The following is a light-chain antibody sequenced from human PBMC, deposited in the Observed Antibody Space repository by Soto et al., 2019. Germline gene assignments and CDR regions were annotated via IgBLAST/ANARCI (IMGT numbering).Light chain of an antibody. CDR2: SNN. V-gene: IGLV1-47*02. Sequence: QSVLTQPPSASGTPGQRVTISCSGSSSNIGSNYVYWYQQLPGTATKLLIYSNNQRPSGVPDRLSGSKSGTSASLAISGLRSEDEADDSCAAWDDSLSGLYVFGTGTKVTVL. J-gene: IGLJ1*01. CDR1: SSNIGSNY. CDR3: AAWDDSLSGLYV.